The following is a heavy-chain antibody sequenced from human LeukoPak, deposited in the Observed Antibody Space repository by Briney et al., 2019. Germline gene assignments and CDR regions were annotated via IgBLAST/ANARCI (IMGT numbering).Heavy chain of an antibody. CDR1: GSTFSSYA. CDR3: AKVTRSSHVVTHDY. D-gene: IGHD2-21*02. CDR2: ISGSGGST. Sequence: QPGGSLRLSGAASGSTFSSYAMSWVRQALGKGLEWVSAISGSGGSTYYADSVRGRFTISRDNSKNTLYLQMNSLRAEDTAVYYCAKVTRSSHVVTHDYWGQGTLVTVSS. V-gene: IGHV3-23*01. J-gene: IGHJ4*02.